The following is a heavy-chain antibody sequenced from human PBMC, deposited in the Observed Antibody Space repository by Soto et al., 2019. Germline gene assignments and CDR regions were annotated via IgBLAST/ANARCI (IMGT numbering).Heavy chain of an antibody. D-gene: IGHD6-19*01. J-gene: IGHJ4*02. CDR3: ARALFHSIGGPL. Sequence: SETLSLTCTVSGGNIGSFYWSWVRQSPGKGLEWIGYIYYSGSTNYNPSLKSRVTISVDTSKNQFSLNLRSVTAADTAVYYCARALFHSIGGPLWGQGTLVTVSS. CDR1: GGNIGSFY. CDR2: IYYSGST. V-gene: IGHV4-59*01.